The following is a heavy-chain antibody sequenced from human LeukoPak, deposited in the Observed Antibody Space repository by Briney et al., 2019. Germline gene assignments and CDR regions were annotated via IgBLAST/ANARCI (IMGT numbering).Heavy chain of an antibody. CDR1: GYTFTGYY. V-gene: IGHV1-2*04. CDR2: INPNSGGT. D-gene: IGHD6-13*01. J-gene: IGHJ4*02. Sequence: GASVKVSCKASGYTFTGYYMHWVRQAPGQGLEWMGWINPNSGGTNYAQKFQGWVTMTRDTSISTAYMELSRLRSDDTAVYYCARELSRFRIAAAGLGYWGQGTLVTVSS. CDR3: ARELSRFRIAAAGLGY.